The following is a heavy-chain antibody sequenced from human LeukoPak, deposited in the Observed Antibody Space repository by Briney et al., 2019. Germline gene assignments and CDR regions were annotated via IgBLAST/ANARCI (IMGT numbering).Heavy chain of an antibody. Sequence: AGGSLRLSCVASRFTFSSYYMHWVRQAPGKGLEWVAVISYDGSNKYYADSVKGRFTISRDNSKNTLYLQMNSLRAEDTAVYYCARDPGSTWYGDYWGQGTLVTVSS. CDR2: ISYDGSNK. CDR3: ARDPGSTWYGDY. J-gene: IGHJ4*02. CDR1: RFTFSSYY. V-gene: IGHV3-30-3*01. D-gene: IGHD6-13*01.